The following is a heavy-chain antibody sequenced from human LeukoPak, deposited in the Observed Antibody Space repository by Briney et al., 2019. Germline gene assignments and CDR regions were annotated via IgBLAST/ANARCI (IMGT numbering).Heavy chain of an antibody. CDR3: ARITQLLYDAFDI. J-gene: IGHJ3*02. V-gene: IGHV3-48*03. D-gene: IGHD5-24*01. CDR2: ISSSGSTI. CDR1: GFTFSSYE. Sequence: GGSLRLSCAASGFTFSSYEMNWVRQAPGKRLEWVSYISSSGSTIYYADSVKGRFTISRDNAKNSLYLQMNSLRAEDTAVYYCARITQLLYDAFDIWGQGTMVTVSS.